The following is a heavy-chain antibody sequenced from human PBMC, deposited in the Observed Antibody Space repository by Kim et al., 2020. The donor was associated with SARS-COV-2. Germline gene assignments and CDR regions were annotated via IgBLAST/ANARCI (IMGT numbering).Heavy chain of an antibody. D-gene: IGHD6-13*01. CDR3: ARHCIAAAGINWFDP. J-gene: IGHJ5*02. V-gene: IGHV5-51*01. CDR1: GYSFTSYS. Sequence: VESLKISCKGSGYSFTSYSIGLVRQLLGDLLEWSGSIDPCDSYTTYSPSFQGQVTISADKSISTAYLQWISLKASDTAMYYCARHCIAAAGINWFDPWGQGTLVTVSS. CDR2: IDPCDSYT.